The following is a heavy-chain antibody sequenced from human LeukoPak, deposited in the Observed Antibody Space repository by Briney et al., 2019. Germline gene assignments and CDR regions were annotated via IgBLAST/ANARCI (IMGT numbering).Heavy chain of an antibody. Sequence: PGGSLRLSCAASGFTFSSYAMDWVRQAPGKGLEWVAVISDDGSNKYYADSVKGRLTISRDNSKNTLYLQMNSLRAEDTAVYYCARDRYYYESSGYYPLGYWGQGTLVTVSS. CDR1: GFTFSSYA. CDR3: ARDRYYYESSGYYPLGY. J-gene: IGHJ4*02. V-gene: IGHV3-30*04. D-gene: IGHD3-22*01. CDR2: ISDDGSNK.